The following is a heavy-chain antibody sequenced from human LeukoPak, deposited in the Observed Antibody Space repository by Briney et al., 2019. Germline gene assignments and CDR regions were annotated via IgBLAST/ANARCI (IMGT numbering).Heavy chain of an antibody. J-gene: IGHJ4*02. CDR3: ARDRGYCSGGSCYHDY. Sequence: PGGSLRLSCAASGFTVSSNYMSWVRQAPGKGLEWVSVIYSGGRTYYADSVKGRFTISRDNSKNTLYLQMNSLRAEDTAVYYCARDRGYCSGGSCYHDYWGQGTLVTVSS. CDR2: IYSGGRT. CDR1: GFTVSSNY. D-gene: IGHD2-15*01. V-gene: IGHV3-53*01.